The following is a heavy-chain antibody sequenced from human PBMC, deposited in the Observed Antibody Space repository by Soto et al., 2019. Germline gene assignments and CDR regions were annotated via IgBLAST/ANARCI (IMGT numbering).Heavy chain of an antibody. D-gene: IGHD2-2*01. CDR1: GGSISSYY. CDR3: ARDLGPAGYYYYYMDV. Sequence: QVQLQESGPGLVKPSETLSLTCTVSGGSISSYYWSWIRQPPGKGLEWIGYIYYSGSTNYNPSLKSRVPISVDTSKNQFSLKLSSVTAADTAVYYCARDLGPAGYYYYYMDVWGKGTTVTVSS. J-gene: IGHJ6*03. V-gene: IGHV4-59*01. CDR2: IYYSGST.